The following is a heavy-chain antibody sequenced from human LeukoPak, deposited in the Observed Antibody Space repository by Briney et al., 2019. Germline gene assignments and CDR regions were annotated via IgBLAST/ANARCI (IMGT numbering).Heavy chain of an antibody. CDR1: GFNFRNHA. V-gene: IGHV3-23*01. D-gene: IGHD4-23*01. CDR3: AKALTSVVTPGAS. Sequence: QAGGSLRLSCAASGFNFRNHAMSWVRQASGKGLEWVSVISGSGGSTYYGDSVKGRFTISRDNSKNTLYLQMNSLRAEDTAVYFCAKALTSVVTPGASWGQGTLVTVSS. CDR2: ISGSGGST. J-gene: IGHJ5*02.